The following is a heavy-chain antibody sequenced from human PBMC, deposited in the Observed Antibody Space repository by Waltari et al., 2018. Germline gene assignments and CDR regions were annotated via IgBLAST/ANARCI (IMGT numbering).Heavy chain of an antibody. CDR3: ARASTWALDL. CDR1: GFILSNHG. J-gene: IGHJ5*02. CDR2: IWYDGSNE. V-gene: IGHV3-33*08. D-gene: IGHD7-27*01. Sequence: QVQLVESGGGVLQPGRSLRLSCAASGFILSNHGMHWVRQAPGKVLEWVTVIWYDGSNEYYAYSVMGRFTISRDLSKNTLYLQMNSLTVDDTAVYYCARASTWALDLWGQGTLVIVSS.